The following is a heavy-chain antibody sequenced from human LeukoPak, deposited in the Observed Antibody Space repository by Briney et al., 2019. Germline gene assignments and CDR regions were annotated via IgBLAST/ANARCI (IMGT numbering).Heavy chain of an antibody. CDR1: GFTFSSFW. CDR2: INSDGSST. Sequence: GGSLRLSCAASGFTFSSFWMHWVRQAPGKGLVWVSRINSDGSSTSYADSVKGRFTISRDNAKNTLYLQMNSLRVEDTAVYYCARAPYSLYFYHYGMDVWGQGTTVTVSS. CDR3: ARAPYSLYFYHYGMDV. J-gene: IGHJ6*02. V-gene: IGHV3-74*01. D-gene: IGHD2-15*01.